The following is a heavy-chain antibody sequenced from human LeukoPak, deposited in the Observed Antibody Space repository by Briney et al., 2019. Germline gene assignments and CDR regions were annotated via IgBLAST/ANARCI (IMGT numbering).Heavy chain of an antibody. CDR2: IYYSGST. J-gene: IGHJ4*02. CDR1: GGSISSYY. CDR3: ARGDGYKGTRVDY. D-gene: IGHD5-24*01. Sequence: SETLSLTCTVSGGSISSYYWSWIRQPPGKGLEWIGYIYYSGSTNYNPSLKSRVTISVDTSKNQFSLKLSSVTAADTAVYYCARGDGYKGTRVDYWGQGTLVTVSS. V-gene: IGHV4-59*01.